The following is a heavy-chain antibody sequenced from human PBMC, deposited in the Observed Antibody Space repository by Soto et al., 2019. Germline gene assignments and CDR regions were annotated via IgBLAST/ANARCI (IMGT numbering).Heavy chain of an antibody. V-gene: IGHV4-38-2*02. Sequence: SETLPLTCTVSGDSFTKGFYWGCIRQSAGQGLEWLGTVYPSLNTYYNPSVRGRVSMSIDPSKNQFSLSLTSVTAADTARYFCVGYTASHNWFDPWGQGTLVTVSS. J-gene: IGHJ5*02. D-gene: IGHD5-12*01. CDR3: VGYTASHNWFDP. CDR2: VYPSLNT. CDR1: GDSFTKGFY.